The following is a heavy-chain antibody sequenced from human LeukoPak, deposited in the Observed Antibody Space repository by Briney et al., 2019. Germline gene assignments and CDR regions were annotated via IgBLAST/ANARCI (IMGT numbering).Heavy chain of an antibody. CDR2: IYHSGST. CDR1: CDSISSSNW. V-gene: IGHV4-4*02. D-gene: IGHD3/OR15-3a*01. CDR3: ARGRDWTWGY. Sequence: SETLSLTCAVSCDSISSSNWWSWVRPPPGKGLEWIAEIYHSGSTNYNPSLKSRVTISVDKSENQFSLKLTSVTAADTAVYYCARGRDWTWGYWGQGTLVTVSS. J-gene: IGHJ4*02.